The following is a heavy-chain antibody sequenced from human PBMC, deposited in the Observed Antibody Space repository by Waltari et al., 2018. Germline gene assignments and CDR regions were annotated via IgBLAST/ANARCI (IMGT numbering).Heavy chain of an antibody. CDR2: ISSSSSYI. CDR3: ARAVKRWLQPWAFDY. D-gene: IGHD5-12*01. Sequence: EVQLVESGGGLVKPGGSLRLSCAASGFTFSSYSMNWVRQAPGKGLEWVSSISSSSSYIYYADSVKGRFTISRDNAKNSLYLQMNSLRAEDTAVYYCARAVKRWLQPWAFDYWGQGTLVTVSS. CDR1: GFTFSSYS. J-gene: IGHJ4*02. V-gene: IGHV3-21*01.